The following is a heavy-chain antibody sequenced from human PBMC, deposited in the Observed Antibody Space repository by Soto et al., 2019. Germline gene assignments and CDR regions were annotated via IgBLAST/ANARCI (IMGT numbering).Heavy chain of an antibody. D-gene: IGHD7-27*01. V-gene: IGHV4-59*11. J-gene: IGHJ4*02. CDR2: IYYTGST. Sequence: QVQLQESGAGLVNPSETLSLTCTVSGGSINNHYWSWVWQPPGKGLEWIGYIYYTGSTTYNPSLKSRLTMSGDTSKNQFSLKLSSVPAADTAIYYCARANWYCEYWGQGILVTVSS. CDR1: GGSINNHY. CDR3: ARANWYCEY.